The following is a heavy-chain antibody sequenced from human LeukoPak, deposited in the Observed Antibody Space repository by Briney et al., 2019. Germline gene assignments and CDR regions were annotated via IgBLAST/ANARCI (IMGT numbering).Heavy chain of an antibody. CDR2: IYYSGST. J-gene: IGHJ4*02. V-gene: IGHV4-31*03. CDR1: GGSISSGGYY. D-gene: IGHD3-22*01. CDR3: ARGEEKDYDSSGYHH. Sequence: SETLSLTCTVSGGSISSGGYYWSWIRQHPGKGLEWIGYIYYSGSTYYNPSLKSRVTISVDTSKNQFSLKLSSVTAADTAVYYCARGEEKDYDSSGYHHWGQGTLVTISS.